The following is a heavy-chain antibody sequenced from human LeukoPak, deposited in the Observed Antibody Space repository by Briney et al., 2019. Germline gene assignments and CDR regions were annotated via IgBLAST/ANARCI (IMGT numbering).Heavy chain of an antibody. CDR1: GYTLTSYD. Sequence: GASVKVSCKASGYTLTSYDINWVRQATGQGLEWMGWMNPNSGNTGYAQKFQGRVTMTRNTSISTAYMELSSLRSEDTAVYYCVRGRSSRRFDPWGQGTLVTVSS. CDR2: MNPNSGNT. D-gene: IGHD6-13*01. V-gene: IGHV1-8*01. J-gene: IGHJ5*02. CDR3: VRGRSSRRFDP.